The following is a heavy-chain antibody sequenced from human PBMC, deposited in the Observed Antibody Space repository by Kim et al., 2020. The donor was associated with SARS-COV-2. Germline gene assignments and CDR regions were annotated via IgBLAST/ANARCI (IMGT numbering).Heavy chain of an antibody. V-gene: IGHV4-31*03. CDR3: ARGGQIYDYLPFDY. CDR1: GGSISSGGYF. D-gene: IGHD5-12*01. CDR2: IYYSGST. J-gene: IGHJ4*02. Sequence: SETLSLTCTVSGGSISSGGYFWSWIRQHPGKGLEWIGYIYYSGSTYYNPSLNSRVTISVDTSKSQFSLKLSSVTAADTAVYYCARGGQIYDYLPFDYWGQGTLVTVSS.